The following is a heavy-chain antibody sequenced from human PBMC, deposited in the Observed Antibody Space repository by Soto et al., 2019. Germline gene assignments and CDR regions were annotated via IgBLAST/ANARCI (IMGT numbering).Heavy chain of an antibody. D-gene: IGHD1-1*01. CDR1: GQSFSGHS. CDR2: IKESGST. CDR3: ARGSGIVALPGELEDVNYDY. V-gene: IGHV4-34*01. J-gene: IGHJ4*02. Sequence: QVQLQQWGAGLVKPSETLSLSCAVYGQSFSGHSWAWIRQPPGKGLEWIGEIKESGSTYYNPSLKSRVTISTDTSKNQFSLKLISVSAADTAAYFCARGSGIVALPGELEDVNYDYWGQGTLVNVSS.